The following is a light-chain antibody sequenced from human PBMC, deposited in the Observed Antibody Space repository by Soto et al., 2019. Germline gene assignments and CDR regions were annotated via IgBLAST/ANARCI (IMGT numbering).Light chain of an antibody. CDR3: CSYAGSYSWV. CDR1: SSDVGGYNY. Sequence: QSALTQPRSVSGSPGQSVTISCTGTSSDVGGYNYVSWYQHHPGKAPKLMIYDVNKRPSGVPDRFSGSKSGNTASLTISGLQAEDEADYFSCSYAGSYSWVFGGGTKLTVL. CDR2: DVN. V-gene: IGLV2-11*01. J-gene: IGLJ3*02.